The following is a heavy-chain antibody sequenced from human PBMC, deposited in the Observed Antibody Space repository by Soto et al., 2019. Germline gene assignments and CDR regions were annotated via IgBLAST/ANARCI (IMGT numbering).Heavy chain of an antibody. J-gene: IGHJ5*02. CDR2: IIPIFGTA. Sequence: SVKVSCKASGGTFSSYAISWMRQAPGQGLEWMGGIIPIFGTANYAQKFQGRVTITADESTSTAYMELSSLRSEDTAVYYCARDGSSGWPNWFDPWGQGTLVTVSS. V-gene: IGHV1-69*13. CDR1: GGTFSSYA. D-gene: IGHD6-19*01. CDR3: ARDGSSGWPNWFDP.